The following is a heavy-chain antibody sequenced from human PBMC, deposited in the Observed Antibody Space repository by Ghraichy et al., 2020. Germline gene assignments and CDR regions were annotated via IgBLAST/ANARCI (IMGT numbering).Heavy chain of an antibody. D-gene: IGHD1-1*01. CDR1: GGSFSAYY. CDR2: VNHSGST. CDR3: ATLDPGF. V-gene: IGHV4-34*01. J-gene: IGHJ4*02. Sequence: SETLSLTCAVYGGSFSAYYWNWLRQPPGKGLEWIGEVNHSGSTNYNASLKSRVTISVDTSKNQFYLRLSSVTAADTAVYFCATLDPGFWGQGTLVTVSS.